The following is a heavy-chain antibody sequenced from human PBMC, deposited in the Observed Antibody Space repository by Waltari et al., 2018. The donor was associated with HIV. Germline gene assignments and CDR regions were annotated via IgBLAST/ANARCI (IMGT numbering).Heavy chain of an antibody. CDR2: ISSSNDYI. CDR1: GFAFSRHS. CDR3: ASSPTYYYDNSGYFFDF. J-gene: IGHJ4*01. V-gene: IGHV3-21*01. Sequence: EVHLVDSGGGLVKPGGSLSFSCAASGFAFSRHSLHWVRPAPGKGLEWVSSISSSNDYIYYADSLKGRFTISRDIAKKSLYLQMNSLRVEDTAVYYCASSPTYYYDNSGYFFDFWGHGTLVTVSS. D-gene: IGHD3-22*01.